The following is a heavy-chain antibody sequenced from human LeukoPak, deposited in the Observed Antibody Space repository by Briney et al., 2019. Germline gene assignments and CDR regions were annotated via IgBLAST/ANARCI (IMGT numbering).Heavy chain of an antibody. CDR2: INSGGVT. V-gene: IGHV3-53*01. Sequence: PGGSLRLSCAASGFTVSGYFMAWVRQAPGKGLQWVSHINSGGVTEDADSVKGRFIVSRDTSRNTLYLQMSSLRAEDTAIYYCARGRSTTTIFDYWGQGTLVTVFS. D-gene: IGHD5-12*01. CDR1: GFTVSGYF. J-gene: IGHJ4*02. CDR3: ARGRSTTTIFDY.